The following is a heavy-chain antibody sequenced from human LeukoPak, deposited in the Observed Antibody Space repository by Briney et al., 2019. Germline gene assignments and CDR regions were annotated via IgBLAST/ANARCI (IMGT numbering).Heavy chain of an antibody. CDR1: GFSFSAYT. V-gene: IGHV3-64*01. D-gene: IGHD6-19*01. CDR3: TRRFGGHSGWAGYHDS. CDR2: IRSDGSST. Sequence: GGSLRLSCVASGFSFSAYTMHWVRQAPGKGLEYVSAIRSDGSSTFQPNSVKGRFTISRDNSKSTLYLQMGSLRAEDTAVYYYTRRFGGHSGWAGYHDSWGQGTLVTVSS. J-gene: IGHJ4*02.